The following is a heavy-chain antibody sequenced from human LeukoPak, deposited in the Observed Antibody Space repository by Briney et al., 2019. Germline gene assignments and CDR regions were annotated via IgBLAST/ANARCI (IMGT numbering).Heavy chain of an antibody. CDR1: GFTFSSYS. V-gene: IGHV3-21*04. Sequence: GGSLRLSCAASGFTFSSYSMNWVRQAPGKGLEWVSSISSSSSYIYYADSVKGRFTISRDNSKNTLYLQMNSLRAEDTAVYYCAKVPGFGELSPAYWGQGTLVTVSS. J-gene: IGHJ4*02. CDR2: ISSSSSYI. CDR3: AKVPGFGELSPAY. D-gene: IGHD3-10*01.